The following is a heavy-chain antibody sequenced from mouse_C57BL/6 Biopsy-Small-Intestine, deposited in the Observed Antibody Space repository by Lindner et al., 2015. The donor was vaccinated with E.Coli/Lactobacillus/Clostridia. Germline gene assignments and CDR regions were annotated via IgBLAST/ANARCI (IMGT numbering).Heavy chain of an antibody. CDR1: GFTSSDYG. D-gene: IGHD1-1*01. J-gene: IGHJ4*01. CDR3: ARRVVARAMDY. CDR2: ISSGSNTI. V-gene: IGHV5-17*01. Sequence: VQLQESGGGLVKPGGSLKLSCAASGFTSSDYGMHWVRQAPEKGLGWVAHISSGSNTIYYADTVKGRFTISRDNAKNTLFLQMTSLRSEDTAMYYCARRVVARAMDYWGQGTSVTVSS.